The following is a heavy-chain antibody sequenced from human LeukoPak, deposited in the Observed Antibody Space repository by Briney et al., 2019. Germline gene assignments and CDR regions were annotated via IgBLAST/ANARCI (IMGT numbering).Heavy chain of an antibody. Sequence: PSETLSLTCTVSGGSVSSGSYYWSWIRQPPGKGLEWIGYIHNSGSTNYNPSLKSRVTISVDTSKNQFSLKLSSVTAADTAVYYCARVIAVAGNFDYWGQGTLVTVS. J-gene: IGHJ4*02. CDR2: IHNSGST. CDR1: GGSVSSGSYY. V-gene: IGHV4-61*01. D-gene: IGHD6-19*01. CDR3: ARVIAVAGNFDY.